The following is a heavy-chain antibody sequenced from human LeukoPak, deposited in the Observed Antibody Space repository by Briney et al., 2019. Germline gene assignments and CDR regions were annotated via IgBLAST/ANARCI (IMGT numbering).Heavy chain of an antibody. V-gene: IGHV3-9*01. CDR1: GFTFSSYS. Sequence: GGSLRLSCAASGFTFSSYSMNWVRQAPGKGLEWVSGISWNSGSIGYADSVKGRFTISRDNAKNSLYLQMNSLRAEDTALYYCAKYPYYGSGSYYNLWGQGTLVTVSS. J-gene: IGHJ4*02. CDR2: ISWNSGSI. CDR3: AKYPYYGSGSYYNL. D-gene: IGHD3-10*01.